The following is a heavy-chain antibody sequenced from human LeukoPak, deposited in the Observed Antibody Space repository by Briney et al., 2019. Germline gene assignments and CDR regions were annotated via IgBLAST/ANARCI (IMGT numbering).Heavy chain of an antibody. CDR2: IYSGGST. J-gene: IGHJ4*02. Sequence: QAGGSLRLSCAASGFTVSSNYMSWVRQAPGKGLEWVSVIYSGGSTYYADSVKGRFTISRDNSKNTLYLQMNSLRAEDTAVYYCALHYDFWSGRGDYWGQGTLVTVSS. CDR3: ALHYDFWSGRGDY. CDR1: GFTVSSNY. V-gene: IGHV3-53*01. D-gene: IGHD3-3*01.